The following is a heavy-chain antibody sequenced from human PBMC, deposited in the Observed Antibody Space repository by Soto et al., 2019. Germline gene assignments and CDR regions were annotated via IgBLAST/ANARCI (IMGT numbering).Heavy chain of an antibody. V-gene: IGHV1-69*01. Sequence: QVQLVQSGAEVKKPGSSVKVSCTASGDTFSSYAISWVRQAPGQGLEWMGGIIPIFGTANYAQKFQGRVTITADESTSTAYMELSSLRSEDTAVYYCAQVVLPAAMLGGFDYWGQGTLVTVSS. D-gene: IGHD2-2*01. J-gene: IGHJ4*02. CDR3: AQVVLPAAMLGGFDY. CDR2: IIPIFGTA. CDR1: GDTFSSYA.